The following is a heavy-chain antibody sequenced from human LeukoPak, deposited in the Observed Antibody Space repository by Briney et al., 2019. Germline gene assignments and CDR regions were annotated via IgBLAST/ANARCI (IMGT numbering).Heavy chain of an antibody. CDR3: AKGIAVAGTPYYYYGMDV. D-gene: IGHD6-19*01. Sequence: GGSLRLSCAASGFTFSSYAMSWVRQAPWKGLEWVSGISGSGGSTYYADSVKGRFTISRDNSKNTLFLQMNSLRAEDTALYYCAKGIAVAGTPYYYYGMDVWGQGTTVTVSS. V-gene: IGHV3-23*01. J-gene: IGHJ6*02. CDR1: GFTFSSYA. CDR2: ISGSGGST.